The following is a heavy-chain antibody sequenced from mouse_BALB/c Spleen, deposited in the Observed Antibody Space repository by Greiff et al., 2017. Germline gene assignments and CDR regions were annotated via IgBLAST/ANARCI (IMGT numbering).Heavy chain of an antibody. CDR1: GFNIKDTY. Sequence: EVQLQQSGAELVKPGASVKLSCTASGFNIKDTYMHWVKQRPEQGLEWIGRIDPANGNTKYDPKFQGKATITADTSSNTAYLQLSSLTSEDTAVYYCASYYYGSSLDYWGQGTTLTVSS. J-gene: IGHJ2*01. CDR3: ASYYYGSSLDY. D-gene: IGHD1-1*01. V-gene: IGHV14-3*02. CDR2: IDPANGNT.